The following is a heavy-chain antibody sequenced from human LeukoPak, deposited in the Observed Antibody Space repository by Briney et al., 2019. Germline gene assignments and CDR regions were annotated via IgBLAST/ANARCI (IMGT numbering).Heavy chain of an antibody. V-gene: IGHV4-34*01. D-gene: IGHD6-25*01. J-gene: IGHJ5*02. CDR3: ARHGYSSAIYVDH. Sequence: SETLSLTCAVYGGSFSGYYWSWIRQPPGKGLEWIGEINHSGSTYYNPSLKSRVSISVDTSKNQFSLKLSSVTAADTAVYYCARHGYSSAIYVDHWGQGTLVTVSS. CDR2: INHSGST. CDR1: GGSFSGYY.